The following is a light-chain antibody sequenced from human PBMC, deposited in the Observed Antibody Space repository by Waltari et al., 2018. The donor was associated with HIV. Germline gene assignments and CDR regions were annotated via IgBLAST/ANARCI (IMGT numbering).Light chain of an antibody. Sequence: QSVLTQSPSASGTPGQRVILSCSGRSSNIGSNSVNWYQQLPGTAPKLLIYSNNERPSGVPDRFSGSKSGTSASLAISGLQSEDEADYHCAAWDDSLNGPVFGGGTKLTVL. J-gene: IGLJ2*01. CDR2: SNN. CDR3: AAWDDSLNGPV. V-gene: IGLV1-44*01. CDR1: SSNIGSNS.